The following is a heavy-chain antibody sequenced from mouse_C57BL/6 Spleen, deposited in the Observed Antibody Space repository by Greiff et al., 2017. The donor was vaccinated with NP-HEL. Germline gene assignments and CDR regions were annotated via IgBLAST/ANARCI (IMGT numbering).Heavy chain of an antibody. CDR3: ARWGPLIITTPFDY. J-gene: IGHJ2*01. CDR2: IYPGSGST. CDR1: GYTFTSYW. D-gene: IGHD1-1*01. Sequence: VKLQQSGAELVKPGASVKMSCKASGYTFTSYWITWVKQRPGQGLEWIGDIYPGSGSTNYNEKFKSKATLTVDTSSSTAYMQLSSLTSEDSAVYYCARWGPLIITTPFDYWGQGTTLTVSS. V-gene: IGHV1-55*01.